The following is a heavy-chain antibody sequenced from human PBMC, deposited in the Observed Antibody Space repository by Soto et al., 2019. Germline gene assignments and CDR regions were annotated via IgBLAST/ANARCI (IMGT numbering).Heavy chain of an antibody. J-gene: IGHJ4*02. CDR1: GGSISDNNW. CDR2: IFRSGTA. V-gene: IGHV4-4*02. D-gene: IGHD2-21*01. Sequence: QVQLQESGPGLVRPSGTLSLTCAVSGGSISDNNWWSWVRQPPGKGLEWIGEIFRSGTANYNRSLNSRVTISMDKSKNQISLHLYSVTAADSAVYYCARHIGVPGTRGFDYWGQGTLVTVSS. CDR3: ARHIGVPGTRGFDY.